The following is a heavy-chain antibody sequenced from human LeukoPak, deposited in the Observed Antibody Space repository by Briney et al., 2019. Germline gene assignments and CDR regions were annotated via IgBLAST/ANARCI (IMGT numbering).Heavy chain of an antibody. J-gene: IGHJ6*02. Sequence: GGSLRLSCAASGFTFSSYSMNWVRQAPGKGLEWVSSISSSSSYIYYADSVKGRFTISRDNAKNPLYLQMNSLRAEDTAVYYCARDLSGDYLTGSSDYYGMDVWGQGTTVTVSS. CDR3: ARDLSGDYLTGSSDYYGMDV. D-gene: IGHD4-17*01. CDR2: ISSSSSYI. CDR1: GFTFSSYS. V-gene: IGHV3-21*01.